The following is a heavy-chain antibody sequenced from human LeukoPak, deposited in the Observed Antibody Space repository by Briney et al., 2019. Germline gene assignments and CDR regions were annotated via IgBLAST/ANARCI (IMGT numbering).Heavy chain of an antibody. V-gene: IGHV3-21*04. CDR2: IGTTSNSM. Sequence: GGSLRLSCAASGFTFSSYSMNWVRQAPGKGLEWVSSIGTTSNSMYYADSLKGRFTISRDNSKNTLYLQMNSLRAEDTAVYYCAKESIANDYWGQGTLVTVSS. CDR1: GFTFSSYS. CDR3: AKESIANDY. D-gene: IGHD6-13*01. J-gene: IGHJ4*02.